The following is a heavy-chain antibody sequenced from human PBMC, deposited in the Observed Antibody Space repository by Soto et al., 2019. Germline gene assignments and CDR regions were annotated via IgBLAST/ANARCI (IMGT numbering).Heavy chain of an antibody. J-gene: IGHJ3*02. V-gene: IGHV3-33*01. CDR1: GFTFSSYG. Sequence: QVQLVESGGGVVQPGRSLRLSCAASGFTFSSYGMHWVRQAPGKGLEWVAVIWYDGSNKYYADSMKGRFTISRDNSKNTLYLQMNSLRAEDTAVYYCARGSITMIDAFDIWGQGTMVTVSS. CDR2: IWYDGSNK. D-gene: IGHD3-22*01. CDR3: ARGSITMIDAFDI.